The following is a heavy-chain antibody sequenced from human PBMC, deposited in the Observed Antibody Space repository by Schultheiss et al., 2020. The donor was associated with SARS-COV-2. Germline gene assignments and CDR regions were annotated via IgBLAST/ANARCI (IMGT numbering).Heavy chain of an antibody. J-gene: IGHJ3*02. CDR2: IYYSGST. Sequence: SETLSLTCTVSGGSISSGDYYWSWIRQPPGKGLEWIGYIYYSGSTNYNPSLKSRVTISVDTSKNQFSLKLSSVTAADTAVYYCAGDFWSGYYDAFDIWGQGTMVTVSS. CDR1: GGSISSGDYY. CDR3: AGDFWSGYYDAFDI. V-gene: IGHV4-61*08. D-gene: IGHD3-3*01.